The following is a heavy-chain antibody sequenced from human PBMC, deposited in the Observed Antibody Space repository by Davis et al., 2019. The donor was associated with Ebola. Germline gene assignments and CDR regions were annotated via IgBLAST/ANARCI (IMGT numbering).Heavy chain of an antibody. CDR3: ARLGDYGDYENTYDAFDI. D-gene: IGHD4-17*01. Sequence: GESLKISCAASGFTVSSNYMSWVRQAPGKGLEWVSVIYSGGSTYYADSVKGRFTISRDNSKNTLYLQMNSLRAEDTAVYYCARLGDYGDYENTYDAFDIWGQGTMVTVSS. CDR1: GFTVSSNY. CDR2: IYSGGST. V-gene: IGHV3-66*02. J-gene: IGHJ3*02.